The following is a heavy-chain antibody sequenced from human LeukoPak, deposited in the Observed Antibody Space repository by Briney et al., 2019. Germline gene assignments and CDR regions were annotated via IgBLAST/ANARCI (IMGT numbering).Heavy chain of an antibody. CDR3: ARSFDY. J-gene: IGHJ4*02. V-gene: IGHV3-48*03. Sequence: GGSLRLSCAASGFTFSGSQMNWVRQAPGKGLEWVSYISGSGSIIYYADSVKGRFTISRDNAKNSLYLQVNSLRAEDTAVYYCARSFDYWGQGTLVTVSS. CDR2: ISGSGSII. CDR1: GFTFSGSQ.